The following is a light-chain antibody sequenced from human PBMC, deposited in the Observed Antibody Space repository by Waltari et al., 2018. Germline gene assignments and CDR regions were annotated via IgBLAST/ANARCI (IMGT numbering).Light chain of an antibody. CDR3: SSFTSSTSVV. CDR1: SSDVGAYNY. V-gene: IGLV2-14*03. J-gene: IGLJ2*01. Sequence: TPPASVSGSPGQSITISCTGTSSDVGAYNYVSWYQQHPGKAPKLMIYDVSNRPSGVSNRFSGSKSGNTASLTISGLQAEDEANYYCSSFTSSTSVVFGGGTKLTVL. CDR2: DVS.